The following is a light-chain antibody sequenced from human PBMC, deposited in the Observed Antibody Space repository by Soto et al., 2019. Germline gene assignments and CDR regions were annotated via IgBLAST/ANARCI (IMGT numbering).Light chain of an antibody. CDR1: QSVSSY. V-gene: IGKV3-11*01. CDR3: QIRSNCPLFT. Sequence: EIVLTQSPATLSLSPGERATLSCRASQSVSSYLAWYQQKPGQAPRLLIYDASNRAAGIPPRFSDSGSGTDVTLTISSLEPEDFAVYNCQIRSNCPLFTFGPGTKVEIQ. J-gene: IGKJ3*01. CDR2: DAS.